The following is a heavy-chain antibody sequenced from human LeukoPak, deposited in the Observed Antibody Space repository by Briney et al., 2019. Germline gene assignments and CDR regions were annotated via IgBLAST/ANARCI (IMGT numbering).Heavy chain of an antibody. V-gene: IGHV4-59*01. D-gene: IGHD6-6*01. Sequence: PSETLSLTCTVSGGSISSYYWSWIRQPPGKGLEWIGYIYYSGSTNYNPSLKSRVTISVDTSKDQFSLKLSSVTAADTAVYYCARERTDSSSPDGWFDPWGQGTLVTVSS. CDR2: IYYSGST. J-gene: IGHJ5*02. CDR3: ARERTDSSSPDGWFDP. CDR1: GGSISSYY.